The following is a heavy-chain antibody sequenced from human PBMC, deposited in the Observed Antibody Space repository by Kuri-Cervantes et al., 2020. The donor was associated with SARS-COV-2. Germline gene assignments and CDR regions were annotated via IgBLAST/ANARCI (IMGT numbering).Heavy chain of an antibody. CDR1: GYSFTSYW. CDR2: IYPGDSDT. CDR3: ARQRGSSSWYYPPLHSDYYYYMDV. J-gene: IGHJ6*03. D-gene: IGHD6-13*01. V-gene: IGHV5-51*01. Sequence: KVSCKGSGYSFTSYWIGWVRQMPGKGPEWMGIIYPGDSDTRYSPSFQGQVTISADKSISTAYLQWSSLKASDTAMYYCARQRGSSSWYYPPLHSDYYYYMDVWGKGTTVTVSS.